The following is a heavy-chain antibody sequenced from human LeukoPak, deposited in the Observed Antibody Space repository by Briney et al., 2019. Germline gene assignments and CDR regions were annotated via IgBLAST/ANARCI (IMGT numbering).Heavy chain of an antibody. D-gene: IGHD2-2*01. Sequence: SVKVSCKASGGTFSSYAISWVRQAPGQGLEWMGGIIPIFGTANYAQKFQGRVKITTDESTSTAYMELSSLRSEDTAVYYCASPPGYCSSTSCNGAFDIWGQGTMVTVSS. CDR1: GGTFSSYA. CDR3: ASPPGYCSSTSCNGAFDI. V-gene: IGHV1-69*05. J-gene: IGHJ3*02. CDR2: IIPIFGTA.